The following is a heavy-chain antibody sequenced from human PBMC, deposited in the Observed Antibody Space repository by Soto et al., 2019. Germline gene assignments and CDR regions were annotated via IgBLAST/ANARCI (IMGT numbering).Heavy chain of an antibody. V-gene: IGHV3-23*01. CDR2: ISDNGVRT. Sequence: EVQLLESGGGLEQPGGSLRLSCAASGLMFSNSPMSWVRQAPGQGLEWVSSISDNGVRTYYADSVKGRFTISRDNSKGTLYLQMNSLRAEDTAVYYCANRGSGWCFALWGQGTLVAVSS. CDR1: GLMFSNSP. D-gene: IGHD6-13*01. CDR3: ANRGSGWCFAL. J-gene: IGHJ4*02.